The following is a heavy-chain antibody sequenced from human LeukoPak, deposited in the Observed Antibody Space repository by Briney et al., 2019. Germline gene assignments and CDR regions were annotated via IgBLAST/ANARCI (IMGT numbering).Heavy chain of an antibody. CDR1: GFTFSSYE. CDR3: ARNSYGSGSHDH. Sequence: GGSLRLSCAASGFTFSSYEMNWVRQAPGKGLEWVSYISSSGTAIYYADSVKGRFTISRDNATSSLYLQMNSLSVEDTGVYYCARNSYGSGSHDHWGQGTLVTVSS. V-gene: IGHV3-48*03. D-gene: IGHD3-10*01. CDR2: ISSSGTAI. J-gene: IGHJ5*02.